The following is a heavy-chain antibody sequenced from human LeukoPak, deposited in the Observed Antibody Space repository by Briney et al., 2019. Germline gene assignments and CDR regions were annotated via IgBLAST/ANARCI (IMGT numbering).Heavy chain of an antibody. J-gene: IGHJ6*04. V-gene: IGHV4-38-2*02. CDR2: IYHSGST. D-gene: IGHD3-10*01. CDR3: ARDPTMAYYYYYGMDV. CDR1: GYSISSGYY. Sequence: SETLSFTCAVSGYSISSGYYWCWIRQPPGKGLEWIGSIYHSGSTYYNPSLKSRVTISVDTSKNQFSLKLSSATAADTAVYYCARDPTMAYYYYYGMDVWGKGTTVTVSS.